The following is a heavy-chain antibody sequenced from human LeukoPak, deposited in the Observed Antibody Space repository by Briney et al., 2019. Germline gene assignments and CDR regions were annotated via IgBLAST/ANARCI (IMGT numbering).Heavy chain of an antibody. V-gene: IGHV3-33*01. Sequence: GGSLRLSCAASGFTFSSYGMHWVRQAPGKGLEWVAVIWYDGSNKYYADSVKGRFTISRDNSKNTLYLQINSLRAEDTAVYYCARDNGDDYVWGSYPITYYSDYWGQGTLVTVSS. CDR1: GFTFSSYG. D-gene: IGHD3-16*02. J-gene: IGHJ4*02. CDR2: IWYDGSNK. CDR3: ARDNGDDYVWGSYPITYYSDY.